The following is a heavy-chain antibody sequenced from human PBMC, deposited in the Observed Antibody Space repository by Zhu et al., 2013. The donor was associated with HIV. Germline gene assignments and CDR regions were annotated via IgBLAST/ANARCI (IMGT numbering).Heavy chain of an antibody. CDR3: ARDLRCSSTSCPAEYFQH. V-gene: IGHV1-69*01. J-gene: IGHJ1*01. CDR2: IIPIFGTA. Sequence: QVQLVQSGAEVKKPGSSVKVSCKASGGTFSSYAISWVRQAPGQGLEWMGGIIPIFGTANYAQKFQGRVTITADESTSTAYMELSSLRSEDTAVYYCARDLRCSSTSCPAEYFQHWGQGTLVTVSS. CDR1: GGTFSSYA. D-gene: IGHD2-2*01.